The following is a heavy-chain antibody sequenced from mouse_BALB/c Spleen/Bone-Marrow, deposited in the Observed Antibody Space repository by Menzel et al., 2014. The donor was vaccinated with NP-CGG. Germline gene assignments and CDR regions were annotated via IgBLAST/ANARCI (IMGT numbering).Heavy chain of an antibody. CDR3: ARFYYGSSYAMDY. CDR1: GYTLTSYY. V-gene: IGHV1S56*01. Sequence: VQLQQSGPELVKPGASVRISCKASGYTLTSYYIHWVKQRPGQGLEWIGWIYPGNVNTKYNEKFKGKATLTADKSSSTAYMQLSSLTSEDSAVYFCARFYYGSSYAMDYWGQGTSVTVSS. D-gene: IGHD1-1*01. J-gene: IGHJ4*01. CDR2: IYPGNVNT.